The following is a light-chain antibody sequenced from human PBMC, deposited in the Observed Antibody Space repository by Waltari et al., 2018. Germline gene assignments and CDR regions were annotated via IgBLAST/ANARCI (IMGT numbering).Light chain of an antibody. J-gene: IGKJ5*01. Sequence: DIVMTQSPDSLAVSLGERATINCKSTQTVMYFSNNKDYLALYQQKHGQPPNLLIYWASSRESGVPDRFSGSGSATNFTLTINSLQAEDVAVYWCQQYITSPVTFGQGTRLEIK. V-gene: IGKV4-1*01. CDR1: QTVMYFSNNKDY. CDR2: WAS. CDR3: QQYITSPVT.